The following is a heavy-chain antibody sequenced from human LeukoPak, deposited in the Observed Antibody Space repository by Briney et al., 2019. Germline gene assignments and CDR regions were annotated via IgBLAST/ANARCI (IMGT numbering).Heavy chain of an antibody. Sequence: PSETLSLTCTVSGGSISSGDYYWSWIRQPPGKGLEWIGYIYYSGSTYYNPSLKSRVTISVDTSKNQFSLKLSSVTAADTAVYYCARTVTSTASRNFDYWGQGTLVTVSS. CDR2: IYYSGST. V-gene: IGHV4-30-4*08. CDR3: ARTVTSTASRNFDY. J-gene: IGHJ4*02. CDR1: GGSISSGDYY. D-gene: IGHD4-11*01.